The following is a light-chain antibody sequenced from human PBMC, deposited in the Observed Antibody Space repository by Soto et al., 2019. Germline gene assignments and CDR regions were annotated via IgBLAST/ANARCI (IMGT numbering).Light chain of an antibody. V-gene: IGKV1-33*01. CDR3: QQYDNLHLT. Sequence: DIQMTQSPSSLSASVGDRATITCQASQDISNYLNWYQQKPGKAPKLLIYDASNLETGVPSRFSGSGSGTDFTFTISSLQPEDIATYYCQQYDNLHLTFGGGTKVEIK. CDR2: DAS. CDR1: QDISNY. J-gene: IGKJ4*01.